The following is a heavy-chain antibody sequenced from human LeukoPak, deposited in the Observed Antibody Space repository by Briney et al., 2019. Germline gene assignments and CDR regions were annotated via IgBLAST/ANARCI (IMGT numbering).Heavy chain of an antibody. CDR2: IYYSGST. V-gene: IGHV4-39*07. D-gene: IGHD3-10*01. J-gene: IGHJ5*02. Sequence: SETLSLTCTVSGGSISSSSYYWGWIRQPPGKGLEWIGSIYYSGSTYYNPSLKSRVTISVDTSKNQFSLKLSSVTAADTAVYYCAREGLNMVRGVIPKEAWGWFDPWGQGTLVTVSS. CDR1: GGSISSSSYY. CDR3: AREGLNMVRGVIPKEAWGWFDP.